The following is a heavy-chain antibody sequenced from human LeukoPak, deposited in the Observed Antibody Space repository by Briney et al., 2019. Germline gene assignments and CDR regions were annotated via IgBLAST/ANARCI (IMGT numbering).Heavy chain of an antibody. J-gene: IGHJ4*02. CDR2: ISAYNGNT. V-gene: IGHV1-18*04. CDR1: GYTFTGYY. CDR3: AREPITFGGVPDY. Sequence: ASVKVSCKASGYTFTGYYMHWVRRAPGQGLEWMGWISAYNGNTNYAQKLQGRVTMTTDTSTSTAYMELRSLRSDDTAVYYCAREPITFGGVPDYWGQGTLVTVSS. D-gene: IGHD3-16*01.